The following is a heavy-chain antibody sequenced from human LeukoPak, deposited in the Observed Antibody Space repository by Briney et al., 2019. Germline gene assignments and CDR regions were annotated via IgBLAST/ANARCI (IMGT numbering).Heavy chain of an antibody. CDR3: ARDYDYVWGSYRFGY. J-gene: IGHJ4*02. Sequence: GASVKVSCKASGYTFTSYGISWVRQAPGQGLEWMGWISAYNGNTNYAQKLQGRVTITRDTSASTAYMELSSLRSEDMAVYCCARDYDYVWGSYRFGYWGQGTLVTVSS. CDR2: ISAYNGNT. V-gene: IGHV1-18*03. CDR1: GYTFTSYG. D-gene: IGHD3-16*02.